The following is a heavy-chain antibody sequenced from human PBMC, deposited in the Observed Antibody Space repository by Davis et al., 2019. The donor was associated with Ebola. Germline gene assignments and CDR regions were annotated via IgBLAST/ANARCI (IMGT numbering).Heavy chain of an antibody. D-gene: IGHD1-14*01. CDR1: GYTFIDYN. CDR2: IFSSGGGT. Sequence: ASVKVSCKASGYTFIDYNMHWVRQAPGQGLEWMGRIFSSGGGTQYAQKFQGRVTMTRDTSISTAYMELSSLRSDDTAVYYCARDKPIDPPSSFYYYGMDVWGKGTTVTVTS. CDR3: ARDKPIDPPSSFYYYGMDV. J-gene: IGHJ6*04. V-gene: IGHV1-2*06.